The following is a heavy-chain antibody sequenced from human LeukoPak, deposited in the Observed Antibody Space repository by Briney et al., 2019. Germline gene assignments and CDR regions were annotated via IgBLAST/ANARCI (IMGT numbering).Heavy chain of an antibody. D-gene: IGHD6-19*01. CDR2: ISAGNGNT. J-gene: IGHJ4*02. CDR3: ARDSSSGYDY. CDR1: GYTFTSYA. Sequence: EASVKVSCKASGYTFTSYAMHWVRQAPGQRLEWMGWISAGNGNTKYSQKFQGRVTITRDTSASTAYMELSSLRSEDTAVYYCARDSSSGYDYWGQGTLVTVSS. V-gene: IGHV1-3*01.